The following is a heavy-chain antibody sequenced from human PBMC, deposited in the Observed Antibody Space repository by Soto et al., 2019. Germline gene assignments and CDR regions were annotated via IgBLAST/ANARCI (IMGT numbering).Heavy chain of an antibody. CDR2: INPNSGMT. V-gene: IGHV1-2*02. J-gene: IGHJ4*02. Sequence: GASVKVSCKASGYTFTGYYLHWVRQAPGQDLEWMGWINPNSGMTNSAQKFQGRVTMTRDTSITTAYMELSRLDSDDTALYYCERTEMTTLPNFAYWGKGTKVPAPQ. CDR3: ERTEMTTLPNFAY. D-gene: IGHD4-17*01. CDR1: GYTFTGYY.